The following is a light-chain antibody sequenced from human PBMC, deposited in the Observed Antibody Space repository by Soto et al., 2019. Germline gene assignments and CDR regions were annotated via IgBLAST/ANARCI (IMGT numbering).Light chain of an antibody. CDR1: STDIGDSKY. V-gene: IGLV2-14*01. J-gene: IGLJ2*01. CDR2: DVN. CDR3: SAFTTTRTL. Sequence: QSVLTQPASVSGSPGQSITISCTGTSTDIGDSKYVSWYQRSPGKTPKLVINDVNNRPSGISSRFSGSKSGNTASLTISGLQAEDEADYYCSAFTTTRTLFGGGTKLTVL.